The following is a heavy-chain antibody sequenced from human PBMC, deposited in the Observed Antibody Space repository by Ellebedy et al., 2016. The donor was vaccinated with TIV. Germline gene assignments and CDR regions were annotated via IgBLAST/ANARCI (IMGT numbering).Heavy chain of an antibody. CDR1: GGSLSADY. J-gene: IGHJ5*02. Sequence: MPSETLSLTCTVSGGSLSADYWHWIRQPAGKRLEWVGRIYATGSTNYNPSPKSRVTMSVDRAKNQFSLRLISVTAADTAVYYCASVVPFGEFKSWFDPWGQGTLVTVSS. CDR3: ASVVPFGEFKSWFDP. V-gene: IGHV4-4*07. CDR2: IYATGST. D-gene: IGHD3-10*01.